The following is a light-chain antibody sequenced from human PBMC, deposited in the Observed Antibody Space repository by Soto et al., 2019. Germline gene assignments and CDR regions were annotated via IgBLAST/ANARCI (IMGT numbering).Light chain of an antibody. CDR3: SSYTTSSTLVF. V-gene: IGLV2-14*01. J-gene: IGLJ2*01. CDR2: EVT. Sequence: QSALTQPASVSGSPGQSITISCTGTSSDIGTYNYVSWYQQHPGKAPKLIIYEVTNRPSGVSDRFSGSKSGNTASLTISGLQAEDEAVYYCSSYTTSSTLVFFGGGTKLTVL. CDR1: SSDIGTYNY.